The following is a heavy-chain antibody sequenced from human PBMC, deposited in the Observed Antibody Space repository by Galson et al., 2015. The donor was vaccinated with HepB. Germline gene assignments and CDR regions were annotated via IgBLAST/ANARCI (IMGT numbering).Heavy chain of an antibody. D-gene: IGHD6-13*01. CDR3: TTGFSSSWPYYFYYGIDV. CDR1: GFTVSFNY. CDR2: IYSGGRA. V-gene: IGHV3-53*01. J-gene: IGHJ6*02. Sequence: ASGFTVSFNYMSWVRQAPGKGLEWVSVIYSGGRAYYADSVKGRFTISRDNSKNTLYIQMNSLKTEDTAVYYCTTGFSSSWPYYFYYGIDVWGQGTTVTVSS.